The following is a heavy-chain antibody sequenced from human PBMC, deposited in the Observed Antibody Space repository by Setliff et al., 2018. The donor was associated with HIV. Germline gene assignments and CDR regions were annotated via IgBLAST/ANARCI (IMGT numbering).Heavy chain of an antibody. J-gene: IGHJ3*02. CDR2: IYHAGNT. CDR1: GGSFSGYY. V-gene: IGHV4-34*01. Sequence: SETLSLTCAVYGGSFSGYYWAWIRQPPGKGLEWIGYIYHAGNTHYNPSLKSRVTISVDTSKNQISLRLNSLTAADTAVYYCARGTTLNVVPDAFDIWGQGTMVTVSS. D-gene: IGHD4-17*01. CDR3: ARGTTLNVVPDAFDI.